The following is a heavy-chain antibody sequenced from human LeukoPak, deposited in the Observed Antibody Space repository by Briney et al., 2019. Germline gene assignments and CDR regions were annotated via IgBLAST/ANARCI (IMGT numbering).Heavy chain of an antibody. J-gene: IGHJ3*02. Sequence: GGSLRLSCAASGFTFSDYYMSWIRQAPGKGLEWVSHISSRGSTIYDADSVKGRFTISRDNAKNSLYLQMNSLRAEDTAVYYCARDRDLTAMAEGDAFDIWGQGTMVTVSS. D-gene: IGHD5-18*01. CDR3: ARDRDLTAMAEGDAFDI. CDR1: GFTFSDYY. CDR2: ISSRGSTI. V-gene: IGHV3-11*01.